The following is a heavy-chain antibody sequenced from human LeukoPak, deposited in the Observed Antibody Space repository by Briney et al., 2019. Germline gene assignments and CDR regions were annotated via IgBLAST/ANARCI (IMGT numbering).Heavy chain of an antibody. J-gene: IGHJ4*02. CDR2: ISYDGSNK. V-gene: IGHV3-30*03. CDR1: GFTFSSYG. CDR3: ARDIRWGYYDSSGYQPHY. D-gene: IGHD3-22*01. Sequence: GGSLRLSCAASGFTFSSYGMHWVRQAPGKGLEWVAVISYDGSNKYYADSVKGRFTISRDNSKNTLYLQMNSLRAEDTAVYYCARDIRWGYYDSSGYQPHYWGQGTLVTVSS.